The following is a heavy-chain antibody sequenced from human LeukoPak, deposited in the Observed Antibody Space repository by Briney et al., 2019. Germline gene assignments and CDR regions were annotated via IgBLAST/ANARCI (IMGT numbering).Heavy chain of an antibody. CDR2: IKSKTDGGTT. D-gene: IGHD3-22*01. V-gene: IGHV3-15*07. CDR3: ARDVHDSSGYYSDY. Sequence: PGGSLRLSCAASGFTFSNAWMNWVRQAPGKGLEWVGRIKSKTDGGTTDYAAPVKGRFTISRDDSKNTLYLQMNSLKTEDTAVYYCARDVHDSSGYYSDYWGQGTLVTVSS. CDR1: GFTFSNAW. J-gene: IGHJ4*02.